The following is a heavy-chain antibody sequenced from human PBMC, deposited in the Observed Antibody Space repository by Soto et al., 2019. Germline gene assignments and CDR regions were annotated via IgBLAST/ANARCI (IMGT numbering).Heavy chain of an antibody. Sequence: GGSLRLSCAASGFTFDDYAMHWVRQAPGKGLEWVSGISWNSGSIGYADSVKGRFTISRDNAKNSLYLQMNSLRAEDTALYYCAKDLERLWFGELDYWGQGTLVTVSS. D-gene: IGHD3-10*01. J-gene: IGHJ4*02. CDR2: ISWNSGSI. CDR3: AKDLERLWFGELDY. CDR1: GFTFDDYA. V-gene: IGHV3-9*01.